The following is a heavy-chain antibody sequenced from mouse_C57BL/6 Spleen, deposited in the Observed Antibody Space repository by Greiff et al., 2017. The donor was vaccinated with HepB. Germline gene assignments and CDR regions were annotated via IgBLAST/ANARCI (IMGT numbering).Heavy chain of an antibody. Sequence: QVQLQQSGAELVKPGASVKISCKASGYAFSSYWMNWVKQRPGKGLEWIGQIYPGDGDTNYNGKFKGKATLTADKSSSTAYMQLSSLTSEDSAVYFCARDWDRGYFDYWGQGTTLTVSS. J-gene: IGHJ2*01. CDR1: GYAFSSYW. CDR2: IYPGDGDT. V-gene: IGHV1-80*01. D-gene: IGHD4-1*01. CDR3: ARDWDRGYFDY.